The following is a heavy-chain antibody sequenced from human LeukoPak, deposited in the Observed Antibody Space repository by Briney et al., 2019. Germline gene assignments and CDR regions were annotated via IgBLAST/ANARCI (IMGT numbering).Heavy chain of an antibody. D-gene: IGHD3-22*01. V-gene: IGHV4-31*03. CDR3: ARQGSGYYYYGMDV. Sequence: PSETLSLTCTVSGDSISTGGYYWAWIRQHRERGLEWIGYIYYSGSTHYNPSLQSRVTISVDTSKNQFSLNLNSVTAADTAVYYCARQGSGYYYYGMDVWGQGTTVTVSS. CDR2: IYYSGST. CDR1: GDSISTGGYY. J-gene: IGHJ6*02.